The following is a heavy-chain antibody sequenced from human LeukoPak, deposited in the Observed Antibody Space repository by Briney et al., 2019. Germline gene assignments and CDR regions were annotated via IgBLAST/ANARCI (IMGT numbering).Heavy chain of an antibody. Sequence: GGSLPLSCAASGFPFSSYNMNWVRLAPGKGLEWVSSITSSSSYIYYADSVKGRFTISRHNAKNSLFLQINSLRAEDTAVYYCAKARYDSSGYWSRDYYYYYYMDVWGKGTTVTISS. D-gene: IGHD3-22*01. J-gene: IGHJ6*03. CDR1: GFPFSSYN. CDR2: ITSSSSYI. V-gene: IGHV3-21*04. CDR3: AKARYDSSGYWSRDYYYYYYMDV.